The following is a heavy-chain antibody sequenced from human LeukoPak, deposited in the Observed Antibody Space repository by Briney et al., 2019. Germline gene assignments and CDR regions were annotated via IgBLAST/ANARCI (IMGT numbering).Heavy chain of an antibody. CDR2: ISGSGGST. Sequence: PGGSLRLSCAASGFTFSSYAMSWVRQAPGKGLEWVSAISGSGGSTYYADSVKGRFTISRDNSKNTLYLQVNSLRAEDTAVYYCAKGSSWRYYYYGMDVWGQETTVTVSS. J-gene: IGHJ6*02. CDR1: GFTFSSYA. D-gene: IGHD6-13*01. V-gene: IGHV3-23*01. CDR3: AKGSSWRYYYYGMDV.